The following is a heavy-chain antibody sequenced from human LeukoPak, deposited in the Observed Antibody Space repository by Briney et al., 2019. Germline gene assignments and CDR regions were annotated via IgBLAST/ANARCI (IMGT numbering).Heavy chain of an antibody. J-gene: IGHJ3*02. CDR3: ATGIAAAGTQNAFDI. V-gene: IGHV1-3*01. CDR1: GYTFTSYA. D-gene: IGHD6-13*01. Sequence: ASVKVSCKASGYTFTSYAIHWVRQAPGQRLEWMGWINAGNGNTKYSQKFQGRVTITRDTSASTAYMELSSLGSEDTAVYYCATGIAAAGTQNAFDIWGQGTMVTVSS. CDR2: INAGNGNT.